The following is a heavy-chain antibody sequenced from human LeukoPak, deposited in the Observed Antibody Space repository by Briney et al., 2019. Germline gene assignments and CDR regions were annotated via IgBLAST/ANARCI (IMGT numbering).Heavy chain of an antibody. CDR2: IYDSGST. CDR1: GGSISTYY. Sequence: SETLSLTCTVSGGSISTYYWTWIRQPPGEGLEWIGYIYDSGSTNYNPSLKSRVTVSVDTSKNQISLMLSSVAAADTAVYFCARQAVVTASRLYWYFDLWGRGTLVTVSS. V-gene: IGHV4-59*08. J-gene: IGHJ2*01. CDR3: ARQAVVTASRLYWYFDL. D-gene: IGHD2-21*02.